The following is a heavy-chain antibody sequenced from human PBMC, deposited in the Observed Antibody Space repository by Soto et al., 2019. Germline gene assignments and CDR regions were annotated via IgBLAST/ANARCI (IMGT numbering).Heavy chain of an antibody. CDR3: ARGSVGYDFWSGYPNWFDP. CDR1: GGSISSGDYY. Sequence: KTSETLSLTCTVSGGSISSGDYYWSWIRQPPGKGREGIGYIYYSGSTYYNPSLKSRVTISVDTSKNQFSLKLSSVTAADTAVYYCARGSVGYDFWSGYPNWFDPWGQGPLVTVSS. V-gene: IGHV4-30-4*01. D-gene: IGHD3-3*01. J-gene: IGHJ5*02. CDR2: IYYSGST.